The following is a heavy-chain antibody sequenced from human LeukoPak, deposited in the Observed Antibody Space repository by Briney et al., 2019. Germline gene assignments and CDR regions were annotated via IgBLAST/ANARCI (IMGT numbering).Heavy chain of an antibody. V-gene: IGHV3-23*01. Sequence: GGPLTLSCAVSGFTYSRYAMRWPRRAPGRGRVGVPDISGSGGRTYYAASEKGRFTISKDNSKNTRYLQMKGLGAEDTAVYYCARRTTRTQRWLQFTPDALDIWGQGTMVTVSS. CDR1: GFTYSRYA. CDR2: ISGSGGRT. CDR3: ARRTTRTQRWLQFTPDALDI. J-gene: IGHJ3*02. D-gene: IGHD5-24*01.